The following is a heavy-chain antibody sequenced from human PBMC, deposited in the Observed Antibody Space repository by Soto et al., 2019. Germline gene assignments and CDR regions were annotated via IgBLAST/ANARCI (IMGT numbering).Heavy chain of an antibody. J-gene: IGHJ6*02. CDR2: INPNSGGT. CDR1: GYTITGYY. CDR3: ARERRTGTNYYYYGMDV. D-gene: IGHD1-1*01. Sequence: ASVKASCKSSGYTITGYYMHCVRQAPEQGLEWMGRINPNSGGTNYAQKFQGWVTMTRDTSISTAYMELSRLRSDDTAVYYCARERRTGTNYYYYGMDVWGQGTTVTVSS. V-gene: IGHV1-2*04.